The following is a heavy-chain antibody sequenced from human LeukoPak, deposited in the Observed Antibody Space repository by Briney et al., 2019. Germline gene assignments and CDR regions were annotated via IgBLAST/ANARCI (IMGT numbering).Heavy chain of an antibody. CDR3: AKETPDYYFDY. V-gene: IGHV1-46*01. CDR2: INPSGGST. CDR1: GYTFTSYY. D-gene: IGHD3-10*01. Sequence: ASVKVSCKASGYTFTSYYMHWVRQAPGQGLEWMGIINPSGGSTSYAQKFQGRVTMTRDTSTSTVYMELSSLRSEDTAVYYCAKETPDYYFDYWGQGTLVTVSS. J-gene: IGHJ4*02.